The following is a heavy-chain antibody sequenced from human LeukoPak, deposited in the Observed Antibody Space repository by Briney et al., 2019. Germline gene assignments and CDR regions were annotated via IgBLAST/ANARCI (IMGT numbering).Heavy chain of an antibody. CDR1: GFTFSSFG. V-gene: IGHV3-23*01. J-gene: IGHJ6*02. Sequence: PGGSLRLSCAASGFTFSSFGMNWIRQVPGKGLEWVASISGSGGRINYADSVKGRFTISRDFFKNTLDLQMNSLRAEDTAVYYCAKCLPVTATRPLDFYYGMDAWGQGTTVTVSS. D-gene: IGHD3-10*01. CDR2: ISGSGGRI. CDR3: AKCLPVTATRPLDFYYGMDA.